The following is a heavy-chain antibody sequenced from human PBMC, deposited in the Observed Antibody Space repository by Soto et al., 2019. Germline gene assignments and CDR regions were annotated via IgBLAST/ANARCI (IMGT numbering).Heavy chain of an antibody. V-gene: IGHV3-23*01. CDR1: GFTFSSYA. Sequence: PGGSLRLSCAASGFTFSSYAMSWVRQAPGKGLEWVSAISGSGGSTYYADSVKGRFTISRDNSKNTLYLQMNSLRAEDTAVYYCAKIGVVVVITLIDYWGQGTLVTVSS. J-gene: IGHJ4*02. D-gene: IGHD3-22*01. CDR2: ISGSGGST. CDR3: AKIGVVVVITLIDY.